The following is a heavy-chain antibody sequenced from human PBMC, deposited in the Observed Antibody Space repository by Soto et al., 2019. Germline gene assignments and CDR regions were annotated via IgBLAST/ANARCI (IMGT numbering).Heavy chain of an antibody. CDR3: ANDQGVAENYFYYGMDV. V-gene: IGHV3-43*01. D-gene: IGHD6-19*01. J-gene: IGHJ6*02. Sequence: GGSLRLSCAASGFTFDDYTMHWVRQAPGKGLEWVSLISWDGGSTYYADSVKGRFTISRDNSKNSLYLQMNSLRTEDTALYYCANDQGVAENYFYYGMDVWGQGTTVTVSS. CDR2: ISWDGGST. CDR1: GFTFDDYT.